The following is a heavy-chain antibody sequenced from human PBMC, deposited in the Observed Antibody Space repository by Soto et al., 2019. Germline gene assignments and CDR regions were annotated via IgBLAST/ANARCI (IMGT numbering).Heavy chain of an antibody. CDR1: GFTFSSYG. J-gene: IGHJ3*02. CDR2: ISYDGSNK. Sequence: GGSLRLSCAASGFTFSSYGMHWVRQAPGKGLEWVAVISYDGSNKYYADSVKGRFTISRDNSKNTLYLQMNSLRAEDTAVYYCANADEGDAFDIWGQGTMVTVSS. CDR3: ANADEGDAFDI. V-gene: IGHV3-30*18.